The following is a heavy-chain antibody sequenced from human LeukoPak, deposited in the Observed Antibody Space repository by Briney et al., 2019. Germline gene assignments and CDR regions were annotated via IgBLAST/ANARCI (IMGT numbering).Heavy chain of an antibody. D-gene: IGHD5-12*01. V-gene: IGHV4-59*01. J-gene: IGHJ4*02. CDR1: GGSISSYY. CDR2: IYYSGST. CDR3: ARDRLGGYVSDY. Sequence: SETLSLTCTVSGGSISSYYWSWIRQPPGKGLEWIGYIYYSGSTNYNPSLKSRVTISVDTSKNQFSLKLSSVTAADTAVYYCARDRLGGYVSDYWGQGTLVTVSS.